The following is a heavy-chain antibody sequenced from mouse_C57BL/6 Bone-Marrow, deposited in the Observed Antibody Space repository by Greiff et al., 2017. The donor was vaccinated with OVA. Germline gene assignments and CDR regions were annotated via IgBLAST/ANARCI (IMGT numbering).Heavy chain of an antibody. CDR2: ISSGSSTS. CDR3: ARWSNDWFAY. Sequence: EVQRVESGGGLVKPGGSLKLSCAASGFTFSDYGMHWVRQAPEKGLAWVAYISSGSSTSYYADTVKGRFTISRDNAKNTLFLQMTSLRSEDTAMYYCARWSNDWFAYWGQGTLVTVSA. D-gene: IGHD2-5*01. J-gene: IGHJ3*01. CDR1: GFTFSDYG. V-gene: IGHV5-17*01.